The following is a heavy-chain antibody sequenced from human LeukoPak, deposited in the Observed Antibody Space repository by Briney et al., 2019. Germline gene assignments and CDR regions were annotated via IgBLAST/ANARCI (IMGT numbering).Heavy chain of an antibody. D-gene: IGHD1-26*01. J-gene: IGHJ4*02. CDR3: AIDSSGSYYLDY. CDR1: GGSFSGYY. CDR2: INHSGST. V-gene: IGHV4-34*01. Sequence: SETLSLTCAVYGGSFSGYYWSWIRQPPGKGLEWIREINHSGSTNYNPSLKSRVTISVDTSKNQFSLKLSSVTAADTAVYYCAIDSSGSYYLDYWGQGTLVTVSS.